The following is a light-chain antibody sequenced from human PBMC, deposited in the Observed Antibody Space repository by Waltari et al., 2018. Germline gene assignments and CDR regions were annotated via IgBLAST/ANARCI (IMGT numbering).Light chain of an antibody. J-gene: IGLJ2*01. Sequence: QSALTQPASVSGSPGQSITISCTGTISDVGGFTLVSWYQLLPGKAPKLLISEVNKRPSGVSKRFFGSKSGITAYLTISGLQTGDEADYYCCSYAGSTSYVVFGGGTKLTVL. CDR1: ISDVGGFTL. V-gene: IGLV2-23*02. CDR2: EVN. CDR3: CSYAGSTSYVV.